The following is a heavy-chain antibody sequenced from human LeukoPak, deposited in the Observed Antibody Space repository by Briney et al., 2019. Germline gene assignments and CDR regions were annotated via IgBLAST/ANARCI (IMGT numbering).Heavy chain of an antibody. CDR3: ARREEWELLLDY. CDR1: GGSISSSSYY. J-gene: IGHJ4*02. V-gene: IGHV4-39*01. D-gene: IGHD1-26*01. Sequence: SETLSLTCTVSGGSISSSSYYWGWIRQPPGKGLEWIGSIYYSGSTYYNPSLKSRVTISVDTSKNQFSLKLSSVTAADTAVYYCARREEWELLLDYWGQGTLVTVSS. CDR2: IYYSGST.